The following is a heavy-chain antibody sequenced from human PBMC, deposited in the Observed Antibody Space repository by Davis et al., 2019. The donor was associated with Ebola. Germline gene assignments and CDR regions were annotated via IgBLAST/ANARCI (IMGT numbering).Heavy chain of an antibody. D-gene: IGHD3-10*01. V-gene: IGHV3-74*01. J-gene: IGHJ6*02. Sequence: HTGGSLRLSCAASGFTFSSYWMHWVRQAPGKGLVWVSRINSDGSSTSYADSVKGRFTISRDNAKNTLYLQMNSLRAEDTAVYYCARETYYYGSGSYSYGMDVWGQGTTVTVSS. CDR2: INSDGSST. CDR3: ARETYYYGSGSYSYGMDV. CDR1: GFTFSSYW.